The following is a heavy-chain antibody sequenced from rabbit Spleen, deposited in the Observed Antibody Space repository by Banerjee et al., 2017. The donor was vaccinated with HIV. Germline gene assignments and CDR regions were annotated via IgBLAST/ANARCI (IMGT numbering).Heavy chain of an antibody. Sequence: QSLEESGGDLVKPGASLTLTCTASGLSFSSYYMSWVRQAPGEGLEWIGTINTGGGSAAYASWAKGRFTISKTSSTTVTLQMTSLTGADTATYFCARVDIAYDDIDLWGPGTLVTVS. D-gene: IGHD6-1*01. CDR3: ARVDIAYDDIDL. J-gene: IGHJ4*01. V-gene: IGHV1S40*01. CDR2: INTGGGSA. CDR1: GLSFSSYY.